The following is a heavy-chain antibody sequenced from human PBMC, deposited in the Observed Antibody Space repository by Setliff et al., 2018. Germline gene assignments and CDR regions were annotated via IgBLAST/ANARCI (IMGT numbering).Heavy chain of an antibody. CDR3: ARDSNYEGAYDF. J-gene: IGHJ4*02. Sequence: KVSCKASGYIFTSYWIGWVRQRPGKGLEWMGVIYPGDSDTRYSPSFQGQVTISADKSISTADPQWSSVKASDTAMYYLARDSNYEGAYDFWGQGTLVTVSS. CDR2: IYPGDSDT. V-gene: IGHV5-51*01. D-gene: IGHD4-4*01. CDR1: GYIFTSYW.